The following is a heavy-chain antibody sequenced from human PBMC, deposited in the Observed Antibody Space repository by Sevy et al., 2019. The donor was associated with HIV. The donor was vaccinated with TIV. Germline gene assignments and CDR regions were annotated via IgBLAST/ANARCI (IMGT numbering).Heavy chain of an antibody. CDR1: GGSFSGYY. D-gene: IGHD5-12*01. J-gene: IGHJ6*03. CDR3: ARQQRGRWLQWNYYYMDV. V-gene: IGHV4-34*01. Sequence: SETLSLTCAVYGGSFSGYYWSWIRQPPGKGLEWIGEINHSGSTNYNPSLKSRVTISVDTSKNQFSLKLSSVTAADTAVYYCARQQRGRWLQWNYYYMDVWGKGTTVTVSS. CDR2: INHSGST.